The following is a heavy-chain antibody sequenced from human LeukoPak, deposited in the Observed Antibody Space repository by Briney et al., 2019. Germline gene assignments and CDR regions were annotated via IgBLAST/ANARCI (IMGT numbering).Heavy chain of an antibody. Sequence: GGSLRLSCAASGFTFSSYPMHWVRQAPGKGLEWVAIISSDEGNKYYAASVKGRFTISRDNFKNTLYLQMNSLRAEDTAVYYCARDEDDYVWGSYRHFDFRGQGTLVTVSS. D-gene: IGHD3-16*02. CDR1: GFTFSSYP. CDR2: ISSDEGNK. CDR3: ARDEDDYVWGSYRHFDF. V-gene: IGHV3-30-3*01. J-gene: IGHJ4*02.